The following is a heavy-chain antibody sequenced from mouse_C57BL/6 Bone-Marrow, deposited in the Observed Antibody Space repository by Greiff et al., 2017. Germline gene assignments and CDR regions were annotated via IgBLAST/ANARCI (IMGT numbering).Heavy chain of an antibody. J-gene: IGHJ1*03. CDR3: ARHGGYGSSYWYFDV. CDR2: ISNLAYSI. V-gene: IGHV5-15*01. CDR1: GFTFSDYG. Sequence: EVKLMESGGGLVQPGGSLKLSCAASGFTFSDYGMAWVRQAPRKGPEWVAFISNLAYSIYYADTVTGRFTISRENAKNTLYLEMSSLSSEDTAMYYCARHGGYGSSYWYFDVWGTGTTVTVSS. D-gene: IGHD1-1*01.